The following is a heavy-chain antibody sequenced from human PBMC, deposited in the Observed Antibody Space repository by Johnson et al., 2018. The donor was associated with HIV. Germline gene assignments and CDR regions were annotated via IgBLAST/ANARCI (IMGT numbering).Heavy chain of an antibody. CDR2: INWNGGSI. CDR1: GFTFDDFG. D-gene: IGHD1-26*01. Sequence: VQLVESGGGVVRPGGSLRLSCAASGFTFDDFGMTWVRQGPGQGLEWVSGINWNGGSIGYADSVKGRFTISRDNAKNSLYLQMNSLRAEDTALYYCARGWVGATLRAFDIWGQGTMVTVSS. V-gene: IGHV3-20*04. J-gene: IGHJ3*02. CDR3: ARGWVGATLRAFDI.